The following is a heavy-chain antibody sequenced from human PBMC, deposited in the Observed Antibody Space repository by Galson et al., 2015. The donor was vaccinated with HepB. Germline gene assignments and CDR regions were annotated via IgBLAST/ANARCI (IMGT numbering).Heavy chain of an antibody. V-gene: IGHV1-8*01. CDR3: ARGSTLRLGECPAGGCRSDL. Sequence: SVKVSCKGSGYTFTSFDINWVRQATGQGLEWIGWMNLNSGNTGIARKFQGRVTMTGDTSISTACMELTSLTSEDTAIYYCARGSTLRLGECPAGGCRSDLWGQGTLVTVSS. J-gene: IGHJ5*02. D-gene: IGHD3-16*01. CDR2: MNLNSGNT. CDR1: GYTFTSFD.